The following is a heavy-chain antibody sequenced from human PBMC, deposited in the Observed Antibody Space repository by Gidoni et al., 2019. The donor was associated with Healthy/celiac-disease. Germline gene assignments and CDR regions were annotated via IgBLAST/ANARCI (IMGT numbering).Heavy chain of an antibody. CDR1: GGSFSGYY. Sequence: QVQLQQWGAGLLKPSETLSLTCAVYGGSFSGYYWSWIRQPPGKGLEWIGEINHSGSTNYNPSLKSRVTISVDTSKNQFSLKLSSVTAADTAVYYCARGFGGTQLHCSGGSCYFDYWGQGTLVTVSS. CDR2: INHSGST. V-gene: IGHV4-34*01. J-gene: IGHJ4*02. CDR3: ARGFGGTQLHCSGGSCYFDY. D-gene: IGHD2-15*01.